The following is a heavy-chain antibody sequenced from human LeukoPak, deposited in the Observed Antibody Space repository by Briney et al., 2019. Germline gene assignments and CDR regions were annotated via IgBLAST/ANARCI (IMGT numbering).Heavy chain of an antibody. D-gene: IGHD4-17*01. V-gene: IGHV3-74*01. CDR3: TKVRVATKLTTELDY. J-gene: IGHJ4*02. CDR1: GFTISGYW. CDR2: ISGDGSIT. Sequence: GGSLRLSCAASGFTISGYWMHWVRQAPGKGMVWVSRISGDGSITAYADSVKGRFTISRDNAKNTLYLQMNSLRAEDTAVYYCTKVRVATKLTTELDYWGQGTLVTVSS.